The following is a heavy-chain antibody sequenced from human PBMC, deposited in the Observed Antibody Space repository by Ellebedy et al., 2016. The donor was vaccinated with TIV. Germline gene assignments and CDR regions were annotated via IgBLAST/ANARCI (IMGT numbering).Heavy chain of an antibody. J-gene: IGHJ5*02. CDR1: GYTFTTYY. V-gene: IGHV1-2*02. D-gene: IGHD4-17*01. Sequence: ASVKVSXXASGYTFTTYYIHWVRQAPGQGLEWMGWINPNSGGTNYAQKFQGRVTMTRDTSISAAYMELSRLRSDDTAVYYCAREWVDDYGDDWFDPWGQGTLVTVSS. CDR3: AREWVDDYGDDWFDP. CDR2: INPNSGGT.